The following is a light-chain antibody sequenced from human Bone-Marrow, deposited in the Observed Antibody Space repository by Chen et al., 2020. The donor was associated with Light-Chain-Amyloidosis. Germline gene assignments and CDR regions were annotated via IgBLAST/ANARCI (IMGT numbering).Light chain of an antibody. V-gene: IGLV2-8*01. CDR3: SSYTVSDNFV. CDR2: EVN. Sequence: QSALTQPPSASGSPGQSVTISCTGTISDIGGFNFVSWYQQHPDKAPKLLISEVNKRPSGVPDSFSGSTSGNTASLTVSGLQAEDEAEYCCSSYTVSDNFVFGTGTTLTVL. CDR1: ISDIGGFNF. J-gene: IGLJ1*01.